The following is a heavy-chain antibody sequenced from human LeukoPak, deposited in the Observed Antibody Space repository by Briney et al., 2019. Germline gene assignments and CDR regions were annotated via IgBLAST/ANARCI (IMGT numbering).Heavy chain of an antibody. CDR1: GGTFSSYG. CDR3: AREGRHCSSTSCFADYFDY. Sequence: ASVKVSCKASGGTFSSYGISWVRQAPGQGLEWMGGIIPVFGTANYAQKFQGRVTITTDESTSTAYMGLSSLRSEDTAVYYCAREGRHCSSTSCFADYFDYWGQGTLVTVSS. CDR2: IIPVFGTA. D-gene: IGHD2-2*01. V-gene: IGHV1-69*05. J-gene: IGHJ4*02.